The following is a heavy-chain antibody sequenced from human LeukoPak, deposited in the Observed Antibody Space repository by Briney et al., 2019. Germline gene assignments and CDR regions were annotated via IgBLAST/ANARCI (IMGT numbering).Heavy chain of an antibody. D-gene: IGHD6-6*01. CDR2: IYHSGST. CDR1: GGSISNYY. J-gene: IGHJ4*02. Sequence: PSETLSLTRTVSGGSISNYYWSWIRQPPGKGLEWIGYIYHSGSTNYHPSLKSRVTISVDTSKNQLSLKLSSVTAADTAVYYCARHRFVAARPNFDYWGQGTLVTVSS. V-gene: IGHV4-59*01. CDR3: ARHRFVAARPNFDY.